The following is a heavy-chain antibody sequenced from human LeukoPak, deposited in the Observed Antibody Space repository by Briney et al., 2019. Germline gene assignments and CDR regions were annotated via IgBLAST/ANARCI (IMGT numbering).Heavy chain of an antibody. Sequence: PGGSLRLSCAASGFTVSSNYMSWVRQAPGKGLEWVSVIYSGGSTYYADSVKGRFTISRDNSKNTLYLQMNSLRAEDTAVYYCARRAAAGHYHFDWWGQGTLVTVSS. CDR1: GFTVSSNY. D-gene: IGHD6-13*01. CDR2: IYSGGST. V-gene: IGHV3-53*01. CDR3: ARRAAAGHYHFDW. J-gene: IGHJ4*02.